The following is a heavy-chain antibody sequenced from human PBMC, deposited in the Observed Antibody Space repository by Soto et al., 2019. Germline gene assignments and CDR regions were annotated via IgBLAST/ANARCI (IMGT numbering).Heavy chain of an antibody. D-gene: IGHD2-8*01. CDR3: ANFPAYGGVRACL. Sequence: MTPARQTTRKGLEWVSGISGRGGSAYYAESVKGRVTTSRDNSKDTLYLQMSSLRADDTALYYFANFPAYGGVRACLW. J-gene: IGHJ2*01. V-gene: IGHV3-23*01. CDR2: ISGRGGSA.